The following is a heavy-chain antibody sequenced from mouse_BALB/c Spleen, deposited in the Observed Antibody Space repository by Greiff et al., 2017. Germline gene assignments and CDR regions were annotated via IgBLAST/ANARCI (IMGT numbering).Heavy chain of an antibody. D-gene: IGHD1-1*01. CDR2: IWTGGGT. CDR3: VRLYYGSSYGCFDV. Sequence: VHLVESGPGLVAPSQSLSITCTVSGFSLTSYDISWIRQPPGKGLEWLGVIWTGGGTNYNSAFMSRLSISKDNSKSQVFLKMNSLQTDDTAIYYCVRLYYGSSYGCFDVWGAGTTVTVSS. CDR1: GFSLTSYD. J-gene: IGHJ1*01. V-gene: IGHV2-9-2*01.